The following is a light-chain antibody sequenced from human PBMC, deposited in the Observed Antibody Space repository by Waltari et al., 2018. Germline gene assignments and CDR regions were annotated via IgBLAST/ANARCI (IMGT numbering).Light chain of an antibody. V-gene: IGKV3-11*01. Sequence: IVLTQSPATLSLSPGERAALSCRASQSISRYLAWYQQKPGQAPRLLIYDASNRATGIPARFSGRVYGTDFTLSISTLEPEDFAGYCQQRDNWPRTFGQGTRVEV. J-gene: IGKJ1*01. CDR2: DAS. CDR1: QSISRY. CDR3: QQRDNWPRT.